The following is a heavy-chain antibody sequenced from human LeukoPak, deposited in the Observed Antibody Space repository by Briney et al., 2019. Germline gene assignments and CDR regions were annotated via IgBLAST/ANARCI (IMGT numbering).Heavy chain of an antibody. CDR3: ARLDGTGTTFDY. CDR1: GYTLTELS. V-gene: IGHV1-2*02. D-gene: IGHD1-1*01. J-gene: IGHJ4*02. Sequence: ASVRVSCKVSGYTLTELSMHWVRQAPGQGLEWMGWINPNSGGTNYAQKFQGRVTMTRDTSISTAYMELSRLRSDDTAVYYCARLDGTGTTFDYWGQGTLVTVSS. CDR2: INPNSGGT.